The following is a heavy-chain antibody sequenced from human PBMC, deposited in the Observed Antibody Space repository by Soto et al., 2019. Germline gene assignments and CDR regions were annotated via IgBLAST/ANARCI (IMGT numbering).Heavy chain of an antibody. CDR2: IYHSGST. CDR3: AAGGGLPRYS. D-gene: IGHD5-12*01. J-gene: IGHJ4*02. CDR1: GGSISSGGYS. V-gene: IGHV4-30-2*01. Sequence: QLPLQESGSGLVKPSQTLSLTCAVSGGSISSGGYSWSWIRPPPGKGLEWIGYIYHSGSTYYNPSLKSRVTISVDRSKNQFSLKLSSVTAADTAVDYCAAGGGLPRYSWGQGTLVTVSS.